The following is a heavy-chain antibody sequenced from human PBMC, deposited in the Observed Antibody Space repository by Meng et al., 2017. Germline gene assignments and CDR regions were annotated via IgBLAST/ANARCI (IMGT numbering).Heavy chain of an antibody. J-gene: IGHJ5*02. CDR1: GYSFNGYG. CDR2: INPSGGST. CDR3: ARDLPYDSSSYLGINWFDP. D-gene: IGHD3-22*01. Sequence: ASVKVPCKASGYSFNGYGISWVRQAPGQGVEWRGIINPSGGSTSYAQKFQGRVTMTRDTSTSTVYMALSSLRSEDTAVYYCARDLPYDSSSYLGINWFDPWGQGTLVTVSS. V-gene: IGHV1-46*02.